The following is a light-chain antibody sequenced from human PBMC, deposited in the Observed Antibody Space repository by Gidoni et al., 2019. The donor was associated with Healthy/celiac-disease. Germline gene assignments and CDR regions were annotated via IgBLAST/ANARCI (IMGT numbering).Light chain of an antibody. V-gene: IGKV1-9*01. J-gene: IGKJ2*01. CDR3: QQLNSYPGYT. CDR1: QGISSY. CDR2: AAS. Sequence: DIQLTQSPSFLSASVGDRVTITCRASQGISSYLALYQQKPGKAPKLLIYAASTLQRGVPSRFSGSGSWTEFTLPISSLQPEDFATYYCQQLNSYPGYTFGQGTKLEIK.